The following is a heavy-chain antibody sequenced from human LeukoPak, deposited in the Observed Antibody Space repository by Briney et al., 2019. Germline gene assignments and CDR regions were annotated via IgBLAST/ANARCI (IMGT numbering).Heavy chain of an antibody. Sequence: SVKVSCKASGGTFSSYAISWVRQAPGQGLEWMGGIIPIFGTANYAQKFQGRVTITADESTSTAYMELRSLRSEDTAVYYCARERLDTYYHDSSGFDYWGQGTLVTVSS. J-gene: IGHJ4*02. D-gene: IGHD3-22*01. CDR3: ARERLDTYYHDSSGFDY. CDR2: IIPIFGTA. V-gene: IGHV1-69*13. CDR1: GGTFSSYA.